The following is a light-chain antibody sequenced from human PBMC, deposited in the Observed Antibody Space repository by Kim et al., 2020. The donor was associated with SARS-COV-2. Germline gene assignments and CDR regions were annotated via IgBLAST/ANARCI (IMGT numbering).Light chain of an antibody. J-gene: IGLJ2*01. V-gene: IGLV1-44*01. CDR2: SND. CDR3: AAWDDSLNVV. CDR1: RSNIGRNS. Sequence: QPVLTQPPSASGTPGQRVTISCSGTRSNIGRNSVNWYQQFPGAAPKILIYSNDKRSSGVPDRFSGSKSGTAASLAISDLRSEDEAEYFCAAWDDSLNVVFGGGTQLTVL.